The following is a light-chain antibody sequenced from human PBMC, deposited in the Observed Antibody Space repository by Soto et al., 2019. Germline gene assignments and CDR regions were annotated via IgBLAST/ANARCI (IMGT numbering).Light chain of an antibody. V-gene: IGLV2-14*01. CDR1: SSDVGGYNY. CDR3: SSYADSSPYV. J-gene: IGLJ1*01. Sequence: QSALTQPASVSGSPGQSITISCRGTSSDVGGYNYVSWYQQHPGKAPKLMIYEVSNRPSGVSNRFSGSKSGNTASPTISGLQAEDEADYYCSSYADSSPYVFGTGTKLTVL. CDR2: EVS.